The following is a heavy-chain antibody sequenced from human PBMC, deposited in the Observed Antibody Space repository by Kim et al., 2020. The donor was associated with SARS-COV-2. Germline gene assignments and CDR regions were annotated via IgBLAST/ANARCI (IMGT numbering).Heavy chain of an antibody. CDR2: ISYDGSNK. D-gene: IGHD3-16*02. CDR1: GFTFSSYA. CDR3: ARGYDYVWGSYRRDAFDI. V-gene: IGHV3-30*04. J-gene: IGHJ3*02. Sequence: GGSLRLSCAASGFTFSSYAMHWVHQAPGKGLEWVAVISYDGSNKYYADSVKGRFTISRDNSKNTLYLQMNSLRAEDTAVYYCARGYDYVWGSYRRDAFDIWGQGTMVTVSS.